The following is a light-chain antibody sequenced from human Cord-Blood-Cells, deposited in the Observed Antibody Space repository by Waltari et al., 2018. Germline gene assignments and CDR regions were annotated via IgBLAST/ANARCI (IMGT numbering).Light chain of an antibody. V-gene: IGLV2-8*01. Sequence: SALTQPPSASGSPGQSVTISCTGTSSAVGGYNYVSWYQQHPGKAPKLMIYEVSKRPSGVPDRFSGSKSGNTASLTVSGLQAEDEADYYCSSYAGSNNVVFGGGTKLTVL. CDR1: SSAVGGYNY. J-gene: IGLJ2*01. CDR2: EVS. CDR3: SSYAGSNNVV.